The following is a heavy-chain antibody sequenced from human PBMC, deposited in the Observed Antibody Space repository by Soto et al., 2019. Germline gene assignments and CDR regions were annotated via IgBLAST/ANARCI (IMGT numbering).Heavy chain of an antibody. V-gene: IGHV1-18*01. J-gene: IGHJ5*01. D-gene: IGHD2-8*01. CDR3: ARDLGPPNWFDS. Sequence: QVQLVQSGAEMKQPGASVKVSCKTSGYAFSGYRLSWVRQGPGQGLELMGWISVYNANTDHAQKFPRRVTMTTDTSTSTAYMELRSLRSADTAVYYCARDLGPPNWFDSWGQGTLVTVSS. CDR2: ISVYNANT. CDR1: GYAFSGYR.